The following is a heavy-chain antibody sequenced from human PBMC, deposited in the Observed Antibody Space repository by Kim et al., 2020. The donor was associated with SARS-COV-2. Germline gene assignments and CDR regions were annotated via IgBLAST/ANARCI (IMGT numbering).Heavy chain of an antibody. CDR2: IKSKTDGGTT. D-gene: IGHD6-19*01. CDR3: TTALGYSSGWYLNWFDP. CDR1: GFTFSNAW. J-gene: IGHJ5*02. Sequence: GGSLRLSCAASGFTFSNAWMSWVRQAPGKGLEWVGRIKSKTDGGTTDYAAPVKGRFTISRDDSKNTLYLQMNSLKTEDTAVYYCTTALGYSSGWYLNWFDPWGQGTLVTVSS. V-gene: IGHV3-15*01.